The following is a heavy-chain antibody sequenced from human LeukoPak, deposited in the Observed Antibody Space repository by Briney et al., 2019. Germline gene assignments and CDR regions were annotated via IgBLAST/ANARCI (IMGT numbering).Heavy chain of an antibody. CDR2: ISYDGSNK. CDR3: AKDLSGSLPAAHYYYYGMDV. V-gene: IGHV3-30*18. D-gene: IGHD2-2*01. Sequence: GGSLRLSCAASGFTFSSYGMHWVRQAPGKGLEWVAVISYDGSNKYYADSVKGRFTISRDNSKNMLYLQMNSLRAEDTVVYYCAKDLSGSLPAAHYYYYGMDVWGQGTTVTVSS. CDR1: GFTFSSYG. J-gene: IGHJ6*02.